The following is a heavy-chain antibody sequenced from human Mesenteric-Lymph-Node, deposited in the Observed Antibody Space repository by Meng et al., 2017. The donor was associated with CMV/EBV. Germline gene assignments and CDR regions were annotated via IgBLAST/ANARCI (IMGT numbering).Heavy chain of an antibody. Sequence: FTFSTYAMSWVRQAPGKGLEWVSAMSGSGSTTYYADSVKGRFTISRDNSKNTLYLQMNGLRAEDTAVYSCAKVGSLYSSTPSPARDWGQGTLVTVSS. CDR1: FTFSTYA. CDR3: AKVGSLYSSTPSPARD. V-gene: IGHV3-23*01. CDR2: MSGSGSTT. D-gene: IGHD6-13*01. J-gene: IGHJ4*02.